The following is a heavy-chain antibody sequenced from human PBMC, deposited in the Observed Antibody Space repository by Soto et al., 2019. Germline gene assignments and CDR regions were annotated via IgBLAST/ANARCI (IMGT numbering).Heavy chain of an antibody. CDR3: ASPPLPAATHFDYYYYGMDV. CDR1: GGTFSSYT. J-gene: IGHJ6*02. CDR2: IIPILGIA. V-gene: IGHV1-69*02. Sequence: QVQLVQSGAEVKKPGSSVKVSCKASGGTFSSYTISWVRQAPGQGLEWMGRIIPILGIANYAQKFQGRVTITADKPTSTAYMELSSLRSEDTAVYYCASPPLPAATHFDYYYYGMDVWGQGTTVTVSS. D-gene: IGHD2-2*01.